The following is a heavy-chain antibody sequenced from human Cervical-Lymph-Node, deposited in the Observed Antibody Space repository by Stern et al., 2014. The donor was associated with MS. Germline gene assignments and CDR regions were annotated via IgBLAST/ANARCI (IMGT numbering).Heavy chain of an antibody. CDR3: ARGELKEGLVRGMDV. Sequence: VQLVESGAEVKQPGSSVKVSCKASGGTFSSYAISWVRPAPGQGLEWMGGIIPIFGTANYAQKFQGRVTIAADESTSTAYMELSSLRSEDTAVYYCARGELKEGLVRGMDVWGQGTTVTVSS. CDR1: GGTFSSYA. D-gene: IGHD1-26*01. CDR2: IIPIFGTA. V-gene: IGHV1-69*01. J-gene: IGHJ6*02.